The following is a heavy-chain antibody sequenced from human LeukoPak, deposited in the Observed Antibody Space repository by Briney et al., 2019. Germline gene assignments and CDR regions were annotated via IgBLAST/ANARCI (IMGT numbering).Heavy chain of an antibody. CDR3: ARGGGQWLRSYYFDY. D-gene: IGHD5-12*01. Sequence: SETLSLTCAVYGGSFSGYYWTWIRQSQGKGLKWIGEINHSGNTNYNPSLKSRVTISVDTSKKQFSLKVRSVTAADTAVYYCARGGGQWLRSYYFDYWGQGALVTVSS. CDR2: INHSGNT. CDR1: GGSFSGYY. V-gene: IGHV4-34*01. J-gene: IGHJ4*02.